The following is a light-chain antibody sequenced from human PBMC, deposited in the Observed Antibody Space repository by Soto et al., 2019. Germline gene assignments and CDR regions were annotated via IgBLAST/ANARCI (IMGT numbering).Light chain of an antibody. CDR1: SSDVGGYNY. Sequence: QSALTQPRSVSGSPGQSVTISCTGTSSDVGGYNYVSWYQQHPGKAPKLMIYDVSKRPSGVPDRFSGSKSGNTASLTISGLQAEYEADYYCCSYAGSSVFGGGTKLTVL. CDR3: CSYAGSSV. CDR2: DVS. J-gene: IGLJ2*01. V-gene: IGLV2-11*01.